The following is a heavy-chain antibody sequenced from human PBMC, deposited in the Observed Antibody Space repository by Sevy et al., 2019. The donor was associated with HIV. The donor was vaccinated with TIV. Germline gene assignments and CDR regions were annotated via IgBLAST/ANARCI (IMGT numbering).Heavy chain of an antibody. CDR3: ARGGDFNDRSAKEDFDY. D-gene: IGHD3-22*01. J-gene: IGHJ4*02. CDR1: GFTFSNYG. V-gene: IGHV3-33*01. Sequence: GGSLRLSCAASGFTFSNYGMHWVRQAPGKGLEWVAVIWKDGSNKYYADSGTGRFTIYRDNSKNTQYQQMNSLRIEDTDVYFCARGGDFNDRSAKEDFDYWGQGTLVTVSS. CDR2: IWKDGSNK.